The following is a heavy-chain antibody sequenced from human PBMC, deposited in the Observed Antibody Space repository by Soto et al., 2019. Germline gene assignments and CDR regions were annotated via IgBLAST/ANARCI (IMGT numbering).Heavy chain of an antibody. Sequence: QVQLQESGPGLVKASQTLSLTCTVSGASISGSDHYWSWIRQPPGKGLEWIGHLSYTGNSYHPYYNPSLQRRPTMSLGTSKNQFSLNMTSVTAADTAVYFWARSGRSLLDYWGQGALVSVSS. CDR3: ARSGRSLLDY. CDR2: LSYTGNSYHP. D-gene: IGHD1-26*01. J-gene: IGHJ4*02. V-gene: IGHV4-30-4*01. CDR1: GASISGSDHY.